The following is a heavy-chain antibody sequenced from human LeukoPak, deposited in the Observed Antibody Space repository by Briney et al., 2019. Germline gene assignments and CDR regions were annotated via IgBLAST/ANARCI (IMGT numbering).Heavy chain of an antibody. V-gene: IGHV3-7*02. Sequence: GRSLRLSCAASGFTFSTHWMSWVRQAPGKGLEWVANINEDGSEKYYVDSVKGRFTISRDNAKNSLYLQMNSLRAEDTALYYCARIYYDSSGYRLFDYWGQGTLVTVSS. CDR3: ARIYYDSSGYRLFDY. CDR1: GFTFSTHW. D-gene: IGHD3-22*01. J-gene: IGHJ4*02. CDR2: INEDGSEK.